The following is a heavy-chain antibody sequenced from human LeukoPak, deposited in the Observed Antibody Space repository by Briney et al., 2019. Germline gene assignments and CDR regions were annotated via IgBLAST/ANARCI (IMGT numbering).Heavy chain of an antibody. D-gene: IGHD6-13*01. CDR3: ARAQHSSSWYGYYYNDV. V-gene: IGHV4-59*08. Sequence: SETLSLTCTVSGGSISSYYWSWIRQPPGKGLEWIASIHHSGNTYYNPSLKSRVTISVDTSKNQFSLKLTSVTAADTAVYYCARAQHSSSWYGYYYNDVWGKGTTVAVSS. J-gene: IGHJ6*03. CDR2: IHHSGNT. CDR1: GGSISSYY.